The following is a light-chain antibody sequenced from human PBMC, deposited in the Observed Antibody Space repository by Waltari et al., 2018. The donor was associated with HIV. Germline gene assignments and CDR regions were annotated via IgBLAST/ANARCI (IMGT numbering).Light chain of an antibody. Sequence: EIVLTQSPGTLSLSPGERVALSCRASQSVTSYYLAWYQQKPGQAPRLLIYGASSRATGIPDRFSGSGSGTDFTLTISRLEPEDFAVYYCQQYGSSTQTFGQGTRLELK. CDR1: QSVTSYY. V-gene: IGKV3-20*01. J-gene: IGKJ2*01. CDR3: QQYGSSTQT. CDR2: GAS.